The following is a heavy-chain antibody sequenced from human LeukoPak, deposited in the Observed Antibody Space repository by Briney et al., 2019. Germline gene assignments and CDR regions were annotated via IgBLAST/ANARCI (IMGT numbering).Heavy chain of an antibody. CDR1: GFTFSDYY. J-gene: IGHJ4*02. CDR2: IGSSGSTI. D-gene: IGHD6-19*01. V-gene: IGHV3-11*04. CDR3: ARVQGQWLVLYYFDY. Sequence: PGGSLRLSCAASGFTFSDYYMSWIRQAPGKGLEWVSYIGSSGSTIYYADSVKGRFTISRDNAKNSLYLQMNSLRAEDTAVYYCARVQGQWLVLYYFDYWGQGTLVTVSS.